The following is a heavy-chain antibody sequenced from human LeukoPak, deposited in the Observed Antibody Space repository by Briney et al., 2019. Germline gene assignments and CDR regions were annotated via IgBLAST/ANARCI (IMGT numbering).Heavy chain of an antibody. CDR1: GYTFNNYA. D-gene: IGHD4-17*01. J-gene: IGHJ4*02. Sequence: GASVKVSCKASGYTFNNYAITWVRQAPGQGLEWMGWISGSSGNTRYAQKFQARVTMTTDTSTSTAYMALELESLRSDDTAVYYCARESPTGFDYWGQGTLVTVSS. CDR3: ARESPTGFDY. CDR2: ISGSSGNT. V-gene: IGHV1-18*01.